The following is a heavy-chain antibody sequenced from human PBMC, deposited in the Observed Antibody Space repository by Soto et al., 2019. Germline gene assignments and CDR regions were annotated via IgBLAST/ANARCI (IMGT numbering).Heavy chain of an antibody. J-gene: IGHJ6*02. CDR1: GFTFSSYG. D-gene: IGHD1-26*01. V-gene: IGHV3-30-3*01. Sequence: GGSLRLSCAASGFTFSSYGMHWVRQAPGRGLGWVAVISYDGSNKYYADSVKGRFTISRDNSKNTLYLQMNSLRAEDTAVYYCAREGSGSYVYYYYYYGMDVWGQGTTVTVSS. CDR3: AREGSGSYVYYYYYYGMDV. CDR2: ISYDGSNK.